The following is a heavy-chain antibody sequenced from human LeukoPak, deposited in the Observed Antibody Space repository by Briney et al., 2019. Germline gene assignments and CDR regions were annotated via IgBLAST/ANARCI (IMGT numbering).Heavy chain of an antibody. CDR2: IMTSSSYI. Sequence: GGSLRLSCAASGFTFSSYSMNWVRQAPGKGLEWVSSIMTSSSYIYYADSVKGRFTISRDNAKNSLYLQMNSLRAEDTAVYYCARYLNHYYDSSGPLDYWGQGTLVTVSS. V-gene: IGHV3-21*01. CDR1: GFTFSSYS. D-gene: IGHD3-22*01. CDR3: ARYLNHYYDSSGPLDY. J-gene: IGHJ4*02.